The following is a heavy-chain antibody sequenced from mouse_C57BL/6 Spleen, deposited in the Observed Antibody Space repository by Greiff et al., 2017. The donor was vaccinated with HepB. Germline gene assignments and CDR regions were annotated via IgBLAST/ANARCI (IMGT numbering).Heavy chain of an antibody. CDR2: IDPSDSYT. CDR1: GYTFTSYW. V-gene: IGHV1-69*01. J-gene: IGHJ2*01. Sequence: VQLQQPGAELVMPGASVKLSCKASGYTFTSYWMHWVKQRPGQGLEWIGEIDPSDSYTNYNQKFKGKSTLTVDKSSSTAYMQLSSLTSEDSAVYYCARSYSMDYFDYWGQGTTLTVSS. CDR3: ARSYSMDYFDY. D-gene: IGHD2-10*02.